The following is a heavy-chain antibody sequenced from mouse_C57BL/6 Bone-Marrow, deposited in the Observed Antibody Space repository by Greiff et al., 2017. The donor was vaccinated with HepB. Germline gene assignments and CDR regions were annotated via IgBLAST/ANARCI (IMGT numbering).Heavy chain of an antibody. CDR1: GFTFSSYG. V-gene: IGHV5-6*01. Sequence: EVMLVESGGDLVKPGGSLKLSCAASGFTFSSYGMSWVRQTPDKRLEWVATISSGGSYTYYPDSVKGRFTISRDNAKNTLYLQMSSLKSEDTAMYYCARLRRSFAYWGQGTLVTVSA. CDR3: ARLRRSFAY. CDR2: ISSGGSYT. J-gene: IGHJ3*01. D-gene: IGHD1-1*01.